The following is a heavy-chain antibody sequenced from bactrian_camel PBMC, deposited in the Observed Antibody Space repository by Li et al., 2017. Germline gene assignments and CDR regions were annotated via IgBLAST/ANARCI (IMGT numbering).Heavy chain of an antibody. D-gene: IGHD4*01. CDR1: GHTWSRYC. Sequence: HVQLVESGGGSVQAGGPLNLSCVASGHTWSRYCMGWFRQAPGKGREGVAVVDDDTRYADSVKGRFTITRDNAKNTVYLQMDSLKPEDTAMYYCAADLHFATMGASDYVRPHALVEYEYNYWGQGTQVTVS. V-gene: IGHV3-3*01. CDR3: AADLHFATMGASDYVRPHALVEYEYNY. CDR2: VDDDT. J-gene: IGHJ4*01.